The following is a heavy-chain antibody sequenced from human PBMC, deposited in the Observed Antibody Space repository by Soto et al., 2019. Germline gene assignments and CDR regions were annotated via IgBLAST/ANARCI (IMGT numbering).Heavy chain of an antibody. V-gene: IGHV4-34*01. J-gene: IGHJ5*02. CDR1: GGSFSGYY. CDR2: INHSGRT. CDR3: ARSRSRIAAAGTRGGWFDP. D-gene: IGHD6-13*01. Sequence: PSETLSLTCAVYGGSFSGYYWSWIRQPPGKGLEWIGEINHSGRTNYNPSLKSRVTISVDTSKNQCSLKLSSVTAADTAVYYCARSRSRIAAAGTRGGWFDPWGQGTLVTVS.